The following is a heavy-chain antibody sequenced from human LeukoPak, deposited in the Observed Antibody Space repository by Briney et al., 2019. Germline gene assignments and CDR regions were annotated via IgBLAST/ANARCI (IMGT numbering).Heavy chain of an antibody. D-gene: IGHD2-2*01. CDR1: GGTFSSYA. Sequence: ASVKVSCKASGGTFSSYAISWVRQAPGQGLEWMGGIIPIFGRANYAQKFQGRVTITADESTSTAYMELSSLRSEDTAVYYCARDNEDCSSTSCYAGPVLDYWGQGTLVTVSS. CDR2: IIPIFGRA. J-gene: IGHJ4*02. V-gene: IGHV1-69*13. CDR3: ARDNEDCSSTSCYAGPVLDY.